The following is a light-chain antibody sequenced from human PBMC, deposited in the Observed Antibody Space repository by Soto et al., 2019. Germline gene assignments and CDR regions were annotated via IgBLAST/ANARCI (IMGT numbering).Light chain of an antibody. CDR3: GTWDSSLSAFYI. CDR1: SSNIGNNY. V-gene: IGLV1-51*01. CDR2: DNN. Sequence: QSVLTQPPLVSAAPGQKVTISCSRSSSNIGNNYVSWYQQLPGTAPKLLIYDNNKRPSGIPDRSSCSKSGTSATLGCTGLQTGDEADYYCGTWDSSLSAFYIFGTGTKVTVL. J-gene: IGLJ1*01.